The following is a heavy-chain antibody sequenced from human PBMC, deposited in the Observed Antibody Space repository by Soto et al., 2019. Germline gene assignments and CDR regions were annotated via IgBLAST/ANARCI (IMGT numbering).Heavy chain of an antibody. CDR1: GYSFTSYW. CDR2: IYPADSDT. Sequence: GGSLKISCQGPGYSFTSYWIGWVREMPGKGLECMVIIYPADSDTRYSPSFQGQGTSSADKSICTAYLQWSSLKASDTAMYYCARLQAAAGDNDLTFDNWGKGTLVTVPS. V-gene: IGHV5-51*01. CDR3: ARLQAAAGDNDLTFDN. J-gene: IGHJ4*02. D-gene: IGHD6-13*01.